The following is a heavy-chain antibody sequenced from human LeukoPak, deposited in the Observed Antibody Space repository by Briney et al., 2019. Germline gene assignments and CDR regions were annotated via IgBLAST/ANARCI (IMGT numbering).Heavy chain of an antibody. CDR3: ARSTLGYCSSTSCSLDY. V-gene: IGHV3-48*01. CDR1: GYTFSSYS. Sequence: SCKASGYTFSSYSMNWVRQAPGKGLEWVSYISSSSSTIYYADSVKGRFTISRDNAKNSLYLQMNSLRAEDTAVYYCARSTLGYCSSTSCSLDYWGQGTLVTVSS. CDR2: ISSSSSTI. J-gene: IGHJ4*02. D-gene: IGHD2-2*01.